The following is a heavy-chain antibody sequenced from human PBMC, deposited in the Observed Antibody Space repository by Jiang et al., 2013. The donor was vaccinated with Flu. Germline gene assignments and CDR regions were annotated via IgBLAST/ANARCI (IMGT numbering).Heavy chain of an antibody. V-gene: IGHV3-21*01. D-gene: IGHD1-7*01. CDR2: ISSSSSYI. CDR3: AREGITGTTGLVDY. J-gene: IGHJ4*02. CDR1: GFTFSSYS. Sequence: QLLESGGGLVKPGGSLRLSCAASGFTFSSYSMNWVRQAPGKGLEWVSSISSSSSYIYYADSVKGRFTISRDNAKNSLYLQMNSLRAEDTAVYYCAREGITGTTGLVDYWGQGTLVTVSS.